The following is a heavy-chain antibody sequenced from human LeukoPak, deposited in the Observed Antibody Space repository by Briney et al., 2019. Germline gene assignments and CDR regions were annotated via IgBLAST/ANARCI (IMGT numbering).Heavy chain of an antibody. D-gene: IGHD4/OR15-4a*01. CDR1: NGFDNLYF. CDR2: MTYRGSA. Sequence: PSETLSLTCAVYNGFDNLYFMLVRQPPGKGLEWIGEMTYRGSANYNPSLRSRVTISINVSQRQFSLILKSVTDADTATYYCAVYGGNWDFDSWGQGTPVTVSS. V-gene: IGHV4-34*01. J-gene: IGHJ4*02. CDR3: AVYGGNWDFDS.